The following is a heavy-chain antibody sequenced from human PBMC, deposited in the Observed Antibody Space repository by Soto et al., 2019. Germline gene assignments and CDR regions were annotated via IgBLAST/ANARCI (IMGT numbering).Heavy chain of an antibody. CDR3: ARAAIHAHQLEGQPPTSKTLDY. V-gene: IGHV4-39*07. CDR1: GGSISSSRYY. D-gene: IGHD1-1*01. CDR2: IYYSGST. Sequence: PSETLSLTCTVSGGSISSSRYYWGWIRQPPGKGLEWIGSIYYSGSTNYNPSLKSRVTISVDTSKNQFSLKLTSVTAADTAVYYCARAAIHAHQLEGQPPTSKTLDYWGQGTLVTVSS. J-gene: IGHJ4*02.